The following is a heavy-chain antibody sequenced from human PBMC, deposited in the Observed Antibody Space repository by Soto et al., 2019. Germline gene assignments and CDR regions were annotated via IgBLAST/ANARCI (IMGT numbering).Heavy chain of an antibody. D-gene: IGHD2-8*02. J-gene: IGHJ4*02. CDR1: GGTFSSYA. Sequence: QVQLVQSGAEVKKPGSSVKVSCKASGGTFSSYAISWVRQAPGQGLEWMGGIIPIFGTANYAQKFQGRVISRVGDTHHPQNFQGRVTIPADESTSTAYMELSSLNSADTAVYYCARVQVLGGRLTPYVDYWGQGTLVTVSS. CDR3: ARVQVLGGRLTPYVDY. CDR2: IIPIFGTA. V-gene: IGHV1-69*12.